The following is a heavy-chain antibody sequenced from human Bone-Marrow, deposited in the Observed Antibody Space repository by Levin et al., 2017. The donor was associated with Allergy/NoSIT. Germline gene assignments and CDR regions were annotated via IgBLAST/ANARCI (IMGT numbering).Heavy chain of an antibody. V-gene: IGHV4-39*02. Sequence: KASETLSLTCTVSGGSISNSRHYWAWIRQPPGKGLEWIGSIYYSGVPNTGVTYLNPSLKSRVTISVDTSKNHFSLSLTSVTAADTAVYYCSRRGAIALPGEFNYWGQGALVTVSS. CDR2: IYYSGVPNTGVT. CDR1: GGSISNSRHY. CDR3: SRRGAIALPGEFNY. J-gene: IGHJ4*02. D-gene: IGHD2-21*01.